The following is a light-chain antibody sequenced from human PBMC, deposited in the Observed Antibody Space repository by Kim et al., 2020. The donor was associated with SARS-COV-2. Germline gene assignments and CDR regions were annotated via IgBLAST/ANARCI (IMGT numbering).Light chain of an antibody. V-gene: IGKV3D-11*01. CDR1: QGVCNC. CDR2: ETS. J-gene: IGKJ4*01. Sequence: LSPGESATLTGRAGQGVCNCLDGFQQKPGQAPRLLICETSNRATGIPARCSGSGSGTAFTLTICSLEPEGFAVYYCQQRYNGPLTFGGRTKVDIK. CDR3: QQRYNGPLT.